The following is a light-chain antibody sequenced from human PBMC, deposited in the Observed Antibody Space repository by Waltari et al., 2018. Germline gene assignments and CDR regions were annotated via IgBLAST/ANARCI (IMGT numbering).Light chain of an antibody. Sequence: EIVMTQSPATLSVSPGERVTLSCRASQGVSSNLAWYQQKPGQAPRLLIYGASTRATGIPARFSGSGSGTEFTLTISSLQSEDFAVYYCQQYHKWPPWTFGQGTKVEIK. J-gene: IGKJ1*01. CDR2: GAS. CDR1: QGVSSN. CDR3: QQYHKWPPWT. V-gene: IGKV3-15*01.